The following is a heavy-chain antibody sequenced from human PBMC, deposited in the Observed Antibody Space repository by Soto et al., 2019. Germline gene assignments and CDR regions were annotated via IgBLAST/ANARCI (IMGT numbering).Heavy chain of an antibody. CDR1: GGSFSGYY. J-gene: IGHJ6*03. Sequence: PSETLSLTCAVYGGSFSGYYWSWIRQPPGKGLEWIGDINHSGSTNYNPSLKSRVTISVDTSKNQFSLKLSSVTAADTAVYYCASDYSSRKNYYRDVGGKGTTVTVPS. CDR3: ASDYSSRKNYYRDV. D-gene: IGHD6-13*01. V-gene: IGHV4-34*01. CDR2: INHSGST.